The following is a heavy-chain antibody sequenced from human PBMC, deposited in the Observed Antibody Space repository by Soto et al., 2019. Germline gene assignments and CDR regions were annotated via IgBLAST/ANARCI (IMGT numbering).Heavy chain of an antibody. J-gene: IGHJ4*02. Sequence: SVKVSCKDSGGLFSSFAISWVRQAPGQGLEWMGGIIPVFGTANYAQKFQGRVTITADESTNTAYMELSSLTSDDTAMYYCARGGGPYVWFNEFWGQGTQVTVSS. CDR1: GGLFSSFA. V-gene: IGHV1-69*13. CDR2: IIPVFGTA. CDR3: ARGGGPYVWFNEF. D-gene: IGHD3-16*01.